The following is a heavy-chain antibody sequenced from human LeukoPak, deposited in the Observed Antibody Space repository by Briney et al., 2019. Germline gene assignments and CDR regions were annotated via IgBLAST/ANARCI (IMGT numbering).Heavy chain of an antibody. D-gene: IGHD4-17*01. CDR3: ARGSCTVTTHGYYYGMEF. V-gene: IGHV1-69*04. Sequence: SVKVSFNSSGYTFTSYAFNWVRQAPGQGLEWMGRIIPILGIANYAQKFQGRVTITADKSTITAYMELSSLRSEDTAVYYCARGSCTVTTHGYYYGMEFWGQGTTVTVSS. CDR2: IIPILGIA. J-gene: IGHJ6*02. CDR1: GYTFTSYA.